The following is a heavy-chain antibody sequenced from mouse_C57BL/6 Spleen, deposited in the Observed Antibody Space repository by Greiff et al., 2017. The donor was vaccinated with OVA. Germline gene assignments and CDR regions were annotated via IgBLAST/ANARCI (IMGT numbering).Heavy chain of an antibody. CDR1: GYTFTSYW. D-gene: IGHD2-3*01. J-gene: IGHJ2*01. CDR2: IYPGSGST. CDR3: ARYLDGYYYFDY. V-gene: IGHV1-55*01. Sequence: QVQLQQPGAELVKPGASVKMSCKASGYTFTSYWITWVKQRPGQGLEWIGDIYPGSGSTNYNEKFKSKATLTVDTSSSTAYMQLSSLTSEDSAVYYCARYLDGYYYFDYWGQGTTLTVSS.